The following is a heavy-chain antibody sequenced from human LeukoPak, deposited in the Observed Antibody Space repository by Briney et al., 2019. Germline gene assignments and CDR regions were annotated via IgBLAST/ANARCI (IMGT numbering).Heavy chain of an antibody. J-gene: IGHJ4*02. D-gene: IGHD3-10*02. CDR3: AKELDTMFFDY. Sequence: GGSLRLSCATSGFNFDRYAIHWVRQAPGKGLEWVSLAGWAGGTTFYSDSVRGRFTISRDSGRKSVYLQMNSLTTDDTAFYFCAKELDTMFFDYWGQGALVTVSS. CDR1: GFNFDRYA. CDR2: AGWAGGTT. V-gene: IGHV3-43*01.